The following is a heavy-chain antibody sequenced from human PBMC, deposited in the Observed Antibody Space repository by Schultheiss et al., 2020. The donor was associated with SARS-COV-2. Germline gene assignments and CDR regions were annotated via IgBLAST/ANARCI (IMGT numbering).Heavy chain of an antibody. CDR1: GGSISSGGYY. V-gene: IGHV4-31*03. Sequence: SQTLSLTCTVSGGSISSGGYYWSWIRQHPGKGLEWIGYIYYSGSTNYNPSLKSRVTISVDTSKNQFSLKLSSVTAADTAVYYCARDTWGYCSSTSCYFIYYYGMDVWGQGTTVTVSS. D-gene: IGHD2-2*01. CDR3: ARDTWGYCSSTSCYFIYYYGMDV. CDR2: IYYSGST. J-gene: IGHJ6*02.